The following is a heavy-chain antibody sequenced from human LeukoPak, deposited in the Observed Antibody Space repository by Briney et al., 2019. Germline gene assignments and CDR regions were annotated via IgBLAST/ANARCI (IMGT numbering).Heavy chain of an antibody. V-gene: IGHV1-18*01. Sequence: ASVEVSCKASGGTFSSYAISWVRQAPGQGLEWMGWISAYSGNTNYAQKLQGRVTMTTDTSTSTAYMELRSLRSDDTAVYYCARDRAAAIDYWGQGTLVTVSS. CDR3: ARDRAAAIDY. CDR2: ISAYSGNT. CDR1: GGTFSSYA. J-gene: IGHJ4*02. D-gene: IGHD2-2*01.